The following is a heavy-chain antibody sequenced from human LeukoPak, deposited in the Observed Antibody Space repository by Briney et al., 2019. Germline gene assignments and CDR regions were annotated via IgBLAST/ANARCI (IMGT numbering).Heavy chain of an antibody. CDR2: ISYDGSNK. CDR1: GFTFSSYG. V-gene: IGHV3-30*18. J-gene: IGHJ1*01. D-gene: IGHD3-22*01. CDR3: AKEEGYYYDSGGYYVEYFQH. Sequence: PGRSLRLSCAASGFTFSSYGMHWVRQAPGKGLEWVAVISYDGSNKYYADSVKGRFTISRDNSKNTLYLQMNSLRAEDTAVYYCAKEEGYYYDSGGYYVEYFQHWGQGTLVTVSS.